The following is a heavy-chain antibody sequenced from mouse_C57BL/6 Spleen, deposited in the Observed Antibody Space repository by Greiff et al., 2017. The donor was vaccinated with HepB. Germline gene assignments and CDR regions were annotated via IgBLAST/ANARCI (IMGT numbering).Heavy chain of an antibody. D-gene: IGHD1-1*01. J-gene: IGHJ1*03. Sequence: QVQLQQPGAELVKPGASVKMSCKASGYTFTSYWITWVKQRPGQGLEWIGDISPGSGSTNYNEKFKSKATLAVDTSSSTAYMQLSSLTSEDSAVYYCASYDYGSSYDWYFDVWGTGTTVTVSS. CDR2: ISPGSGST. CDR3: ASYDYGSSYDWYFDV. CDR1: GYTFTSYW. V-gene: IGHV1-55*01.